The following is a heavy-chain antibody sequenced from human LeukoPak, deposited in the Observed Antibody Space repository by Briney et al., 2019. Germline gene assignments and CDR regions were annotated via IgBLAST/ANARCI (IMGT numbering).Heavy chain of an antibody. CDR3: ARVRIQLDAFDI. D-gene: IGHD5-18*01. J-gene: IGHJ3*02. CDR2: MNPNSGNT. Sequence: ASVKVSCKASGYTFTSYDINWVRQATGQGLEWMGWMNPNSGNTGYAQKFQGRVTITRNTSISTAYMELSSLRSEDTAVYYCARVRIQLDAFDIWGQGTMVTVSS. CDR1: GYTFTSYD. V-gene: IGHV1-8*03.